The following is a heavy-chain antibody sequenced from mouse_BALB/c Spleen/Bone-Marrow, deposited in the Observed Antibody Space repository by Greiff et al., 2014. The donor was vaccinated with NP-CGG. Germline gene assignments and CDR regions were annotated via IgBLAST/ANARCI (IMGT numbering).Heavy chain of an antibody. CDR2: IWAGGST. V-gene: IGHV2-9*02. CDR3: ARVYLWYFDV. Sequence: QVQLQQSGPGLGAPSQSLSITCTVSGVSLNSYGVHWGRQPPGKGLEWLGVIWAGGSTNYNSALMSRLSISKDNSKSQVFLKMNSLQTDDTAMYYCARVYLWYFDVWGAGTTVTVSS. J-gene: IGHJ1*01. CDR1: GVSLNSYG. D-gene: IGHD2-3*01.